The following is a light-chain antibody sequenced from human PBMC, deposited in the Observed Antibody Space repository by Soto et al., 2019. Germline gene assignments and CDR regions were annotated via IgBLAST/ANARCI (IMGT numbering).Light chain of an antibody. V-gene: IGLV1-51*01. CDR3: ATWDSSLLAEV. J-gene: IGLJ2*01. Sequence: QSVLTQPPSVSAAPGQKVTISCSGSSSNIGNNYVSWYQQLPGTAPKLLIYDNNKRPSGIPDRFSGSKSGSSGTLDITGLQSGDEADYYCATWDSSLLAEVFGGGTKLTVL. CDR2: DNN. CDR1: SSNIGNNY.